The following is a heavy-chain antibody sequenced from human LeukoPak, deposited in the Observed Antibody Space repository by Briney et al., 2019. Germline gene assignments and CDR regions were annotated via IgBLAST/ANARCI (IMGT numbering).Heavy chain of an antibody. V-gene: IGHV1-2*02. J-gene: IGHJ4*02. Sequence: ASVTVSCKASGYTFTGYYMHWVRQAPGQGLEWMGWINPNSGGTNYAQKFQGRVTMTRDTSISTAYMELSRLRSDDTAVYYCARATTGLSMVRGVIPGYWGQGTLVTVSS. CDR3: ARATTGLSMVRGVIPGY. D-gene: IGHD3-10*01. CDR1: GYTFTGYY. CDR2: INPNSGGT.